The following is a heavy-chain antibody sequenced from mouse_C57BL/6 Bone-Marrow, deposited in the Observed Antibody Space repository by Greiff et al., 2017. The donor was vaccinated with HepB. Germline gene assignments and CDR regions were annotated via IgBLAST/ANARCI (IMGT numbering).Heavy chain of an antibody. Sequence: VKVVESGPGLVAPSQSLSITCTVSGFSLTSYAISWVRQPPGKGLEWLGVIWTGGGTNYNSALKSRLSISKDNSKSQVFLKMNSLQTDYTASYYCSRLYYDYAWFAYWGQGTLVTVSA. CDR2: IWTGGGT. J-gene: IGHJ3*01. CDR1: GFSLTSYA. CDR3: SRLYYDYAWFAY. V-gene: IGHV2-9-1*01. D-gene: IGHD2-4*01.